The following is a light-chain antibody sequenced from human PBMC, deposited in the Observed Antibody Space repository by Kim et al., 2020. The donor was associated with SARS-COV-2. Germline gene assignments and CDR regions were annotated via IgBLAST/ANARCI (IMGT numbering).Light chain of an antibody. CDR2: GAS. CDR3: QQYNSWPLT. J-gene: IGKJ4*01. V-gene: IGKV3-15*01. Sequence: EIVMTQSPATLSVSPGERATLSCRASQSVSSNFAWYQQKPGQAPRLLFYGASTRATGIPARFSGSGSGTEFTLTISSLQSEDFAVYYCQQYNSWPLTFGGGTKVDIK. CDR1: QSVSSN.